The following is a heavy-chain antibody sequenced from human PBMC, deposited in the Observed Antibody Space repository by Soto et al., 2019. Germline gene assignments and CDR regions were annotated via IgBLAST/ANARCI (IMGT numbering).Heavy chain of an antibody. Sequence: GGSLRLSCAASGFTFSSYAMSWVRQAPGKGLEWVSAIRGSGGNTHYADSVKGRFTISRDNSRNTLYLQMNNLRAEDTAVYSCAKSRSFGPYCNGDCYFDYWGQGTLVTVSS. V-gene: IGHV3-23*01. CDR1: GFTFSSYA. J-gene: IGHJ4*02. D-gene: IGHD2-21*01. CDR2: IRGSGGNT. CDR3: AKSRSFGPYCNGDCYFDY.